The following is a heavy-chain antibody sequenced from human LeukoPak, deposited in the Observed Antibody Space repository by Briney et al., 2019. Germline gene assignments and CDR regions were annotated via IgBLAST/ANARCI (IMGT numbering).Heavy chain of an antibody. CDR1: GFTFSSYE. J-gene: IGHJ6*03. V-gene: IGHV3-23*01. CDR2: ISGSGGST. Sequence: GGSLRPSCAASGFTFSSYEMNWVRQAPGKGLEWLSAISGSGGSTYYADSVKGRFTISRDNSKNTLSLQMNSLRAEDTAIYYCAKDLNDFWSGYSLYYMDVWGKGTTVTVSS. CDR3: AKDLNDFWSGYSLYYMDV. D-gene: IGHD3-3*01.